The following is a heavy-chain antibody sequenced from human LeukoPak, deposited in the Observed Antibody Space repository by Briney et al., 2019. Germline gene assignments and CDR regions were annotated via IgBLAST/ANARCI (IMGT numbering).Heavy chain of an antibody. Sequence: SETLSLTCTVSGGSISSGSYSWSWIRQPAGKGLEWIGRIYTSGSTNYNPSLKSRVTISVDTSKNQFSLKLSSVTAADTAVYYCTRVRGDYGEDSYYYYMDVWGKGTTVTISS. J-gene: IGHJ6*03. CDR2: IYTSGST. V-gene: IGHV4-61*02. CDR1: GGSISSGSYS. CDR3: TRVRGDYGEDSYYYYMDV. D-gene: IGHD4-17*01.